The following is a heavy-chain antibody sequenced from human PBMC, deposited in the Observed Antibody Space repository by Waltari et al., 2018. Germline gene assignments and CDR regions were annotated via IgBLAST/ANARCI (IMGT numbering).Heavy chain of an antibody. CDR2: ISWNSGSI. CDR1: GFTFDDYA. J-gene: IGHJ2*01. CDR3: AKDMCAGAITCWYFDL. Sequence: EVQLVESGGGLVQPGRSLRLYCAASGFTFDDYAMHWVRQAPGKGLEGVSGISWNSGSIVYADSVKGRFPISRDNAKNSLYLQMNSLRAEDTALYYCAKDMCAGAITCWYFDLWGRGTLVTVSS. D-gene: IGHD1-26*01. V-gene: IGHV3-9*01.